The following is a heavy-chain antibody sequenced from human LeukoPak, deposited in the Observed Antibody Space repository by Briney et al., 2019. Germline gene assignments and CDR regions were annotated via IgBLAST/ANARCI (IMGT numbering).Heavy chain of an antibody. CDR3: TKLVDSAPSY. V-gene: IGHV3-23*01. D-gene: IGHD2-15*01. CDR1: GYTFSNYA. CDR2: IGGTT. J-gene: IGHJ4*02. Sequence: GGSLRLSCEASGYTFSNYAMMWIRQAPGKGLEWVSSIGGTTYYADPVRGRFTISRDNSKNTLYLQMNNLRAEDTALYYCTKLVDSAPSYWGQGTLVTVSS.